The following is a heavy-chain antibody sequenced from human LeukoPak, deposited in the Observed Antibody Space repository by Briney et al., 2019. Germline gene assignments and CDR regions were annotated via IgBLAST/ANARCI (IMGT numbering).Heavy chain of an antibody. CDR2: ISSSGSII. J-gene: IGHJ4*02. CDR1: GFSFSSYE. D-gene: IGHD1-26*01. Sequence: GGSLRLSCAASGFSFSSYEMNWVRQAPGKGLEWVSYISSSGSIIYYADSVKGRFTISRDNANNSLYLQMNSLRAEDTAVYYCARDGIVGSPLFKFDYWGQGTLVTVSS. V-gene: IGHV3-48*03. CDR3: ARDGIVGSPLFKFDY.